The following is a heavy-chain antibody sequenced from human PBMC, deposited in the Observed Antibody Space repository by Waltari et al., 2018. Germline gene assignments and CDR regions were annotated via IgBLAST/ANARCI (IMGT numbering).Heavy chain of an antibody. J-gene: IGHJ6*03. Sequence: QVKLVESGGGVVQPGGSLRLSCAASGFTFSSYGMHWVRQAPGKGLEGVEFIRYDGSNEDYADSVKGRFTISRDNSKNTLSLQMNSLRAEDTAVYYCAKDGSFVVVPEAMFDYYMDVWGRGTTVTVSS. CDR3: AKDGSFVVVPEAMFDYYMDV. CDR2: IRYDGSNE. CDR1: GFTFSSYG. D-gene: IGHD2-2*01. V-gene: IGHV3-30*02.